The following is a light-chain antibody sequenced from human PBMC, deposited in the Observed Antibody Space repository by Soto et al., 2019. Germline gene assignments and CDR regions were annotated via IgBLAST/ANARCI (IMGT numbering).Light chain of an antibody. CDR1: QSISNY. J-gene: IGKJ4*02. V-gene: IGKV1-39*01. Sequence: DIQMTESPSCLSSSVGDIFIITCRTSQSISNYLNWYQHKPGKAPKVLISAASNLQSGVPSRFSGSGSGTVFTLTISSLQPDDSATYYCQQYDSSSTFGGGTKVDIK. CDR3: QQYDSSST. CDR2: AAS.